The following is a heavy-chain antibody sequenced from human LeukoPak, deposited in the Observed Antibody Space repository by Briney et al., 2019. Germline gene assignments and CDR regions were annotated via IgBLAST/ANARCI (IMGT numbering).Heavy chain of an antibody. J-gene: IGHJ4*02. Sequence: GASVKVSCKASGYTFTSYGISWVRQAPGQGLEWMGRIIPILGIANYAQKFQGRVTITADKSTSTAYMELSSLRSEDTAVYYCASTPLVTMIVVGRNDYWGQGTLVTVSS. CDR2: IIPILGIA. CDR1: GYTFTSYG. V-gene: IGHV1-69*04. D-gene: IGHD3-22*01. CDR3: ASTPLVTMIVVGRNDY.